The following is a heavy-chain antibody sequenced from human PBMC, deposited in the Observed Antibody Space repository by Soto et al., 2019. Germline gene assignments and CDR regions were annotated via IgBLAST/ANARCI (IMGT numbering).Heavy chain of an antibody. D-gene: IGHD6-25*01. CDR1: GFALRTHW. V-gene: IGHV3-7*01. J-gene: IGHJ4*02. Sequence: EAQLVGSGGGLVQPGDSLRLSCAASGFALRTHWMSWVRQTPGKGLEWVANIKQDGSAKFYVDSVRGRFTISRDNANNSLDLQLDSLRTEDTAVYYCARDDGYRGFDCWGQGSLVTVSS. CDR2: IKQDGSAK. CDR3: ARDDGYRGFDC.